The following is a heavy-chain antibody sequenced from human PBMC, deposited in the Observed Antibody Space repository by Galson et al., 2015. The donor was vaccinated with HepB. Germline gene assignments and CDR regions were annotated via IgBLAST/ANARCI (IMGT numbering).Heavy chain of an antibody. V-gene: IGHV6-1*01. CDR3: AREWLGEFSWLGS. J-gene: IGHJ4*02. Sequence: CAISWYSVSSNSAAWNWIRQSPSRGLEWLGRTYYRSKWYNDYAVSVKSRITINPDTSKNQFPLQLNSVTPEDTDVYYCAREWLGEFSWLGSWGQGTLVTVSS. CDR2: TYYRSKWYN. D-gene: IGHD3-10*01. CDR1: WYSVSSNSAA.